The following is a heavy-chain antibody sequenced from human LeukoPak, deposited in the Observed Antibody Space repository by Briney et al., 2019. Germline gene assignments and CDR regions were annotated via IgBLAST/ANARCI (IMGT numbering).Heavy chain of an antibody. J-gene: IGHJ2*01. D-gene: IGHD3-9*01. CDR1: GGSISSYY. CDR3: ARDRNYDILTGYSYWYFDL. Sequence: SETLSLTCTVSGGSISSYYWSWIRQPPGKGLEWIGYIYYSGSTSYNPSLKSRVTISVDTSKNQFSLKLSSVTAADTAVYYCARDRNYDILTGYSYWYFDLWGRGTLVTVSS. CDR2: IYYSGST. V-gene: IGHV4-59*01.